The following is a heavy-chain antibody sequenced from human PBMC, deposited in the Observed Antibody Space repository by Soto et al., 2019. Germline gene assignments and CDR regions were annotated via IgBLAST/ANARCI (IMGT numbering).Heavy chain of an antibody. J-gene: IGHJ4*02. Sequence: EVQVSESGGGLVQPRGSLRLSCATSGFTFSHYPMNWVRQAPGKGLEWVSGISAGGDRTYYADSVKGRFTIFRDNSKNSVSLQMNSLRVEDTAVYYCARRVWGQGTLVTVSS. CDR3: ARRV. CDR2: ISAGGDRT. V-gene: IGHV3-23*01. CDR1: GFTFSHYP.